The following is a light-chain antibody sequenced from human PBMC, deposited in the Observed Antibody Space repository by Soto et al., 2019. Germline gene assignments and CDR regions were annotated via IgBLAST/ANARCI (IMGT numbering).Light chain of an antibody. V-gene: IGKV3-15*01. J-gene: IGKJ3*01. Sequence: VLTQSPATLSVSPGEGATLSCRASQSVGSSLAWYQQKPGQAPRLLMFDSSTMATGVPAKFSGSGSGTEFTLTISSLQSEDFAIFFCQQYDDWPLTLGPGTRVEI. CDR3: QQYDDWPLT. CDR2: DSS. CDR1: QSVGSS.